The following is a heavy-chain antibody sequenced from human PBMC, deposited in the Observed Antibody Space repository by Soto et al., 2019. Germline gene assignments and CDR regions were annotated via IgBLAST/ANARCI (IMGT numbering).Heavy chain of an antibody. Sequence: QITLKESGPTLVKPTQTLTLTCTFSGFSLSTSGVGVGWIRQPPGKALEWLALIYWDVDKRYSPSLKSRLTITKDTSKNQVVLTMTNMDPVDTATYYCAHRRGYYDSSGYWFDPWGQGTLVTVSS. D-gene: IGHD3-22*01. V-gene: IGHV2-5*02. CDR3: AHRRGYYDSSGYWFDP. CDR1: GFSLSTSGVG. J-gene: IGHJ5*02. CDR2: IYWDVDK.